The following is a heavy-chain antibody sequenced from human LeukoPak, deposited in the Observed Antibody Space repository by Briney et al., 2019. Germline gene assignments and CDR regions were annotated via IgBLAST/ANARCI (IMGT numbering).Heavy chain of an antibody. Sequence: GGSLRLSCAASGFTFSSYGMHWVRQAPGKGLEWVAVISYDGSNKYYADSVKGRFTISRDNSKNTLYLQMNSLRAEDTAVYYCAKDWAMVRAHFDYWGQGTLVTVSS. V-gene: IGHV3-30*18. CDR2: ISYDGSNK. D-gene: IGHD3-10*01. CDR3: AKDWAMVRAHFDY. J-gene: IGHJ4*02. CDR1: GFTFSSYG.